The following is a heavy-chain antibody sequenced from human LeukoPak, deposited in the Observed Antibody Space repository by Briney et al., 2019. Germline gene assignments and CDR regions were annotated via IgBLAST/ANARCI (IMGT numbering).Heavy chain of an antibody. CDR3: ARSPGGSYLLNY. D-gene: IGHD1-26*01. CDR2: VFYSGST. Sequence: PSETLSLTCTVSGGSISDAAYYWSWIRQHPGEGLEWIGYVFYSGSTSYNPSLKSRVTISVDTSKNQFSLKLSSVTAADTAVYYCARSPGGSYLLNYWGQGTLVTVSS. J-gene: IGHJ4*02. V-gene: IGHV4-31*03. CDR1: GGSISDAAYY.